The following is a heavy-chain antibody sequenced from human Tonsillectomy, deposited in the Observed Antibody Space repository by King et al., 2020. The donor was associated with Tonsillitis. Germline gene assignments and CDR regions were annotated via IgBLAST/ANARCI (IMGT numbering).Heavy chain of an antibody. CDR3: ARGLYGDYVYYFDN. CDR1: GGSISSYY. J-gene: IGHJ4*02. Sequence: QLQESGPGLVKPSETLSLTCTVSGGSISSYYWSWIRHPPGKGLEWIGAIYYRGRTNYNPSLKRRVTISVDTSKNQFSLKLSSVTAADTAVYYCARGLYGDYVYYFDNWGQGTLVTVSS. CDR2: IYYRGRT. D-gene: IGHD4-17*01. V-gene: IGHV4-59*01.